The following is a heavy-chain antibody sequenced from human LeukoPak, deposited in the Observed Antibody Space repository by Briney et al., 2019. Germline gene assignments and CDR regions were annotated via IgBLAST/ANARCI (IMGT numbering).Heavy chain of an antibody. CDR1: GFTFDDYG. CDR3: ATQGIAAAGGAFDI. Sequence: GGSLRLSCAASGFTFDDYGMSWVRQAPGKGLEWVSGINWNGGSTGYADSVKGRFAISRDNAKNSLYLQMNSLRAEDTALYYCATQGIAAAGGAFDIWGQGTMVTVSS. V-gene: IGHV3-20*04. D-gene: IGHD6-13*01. CDR2: INWNGGST. J-gene: IGHJ3*02.